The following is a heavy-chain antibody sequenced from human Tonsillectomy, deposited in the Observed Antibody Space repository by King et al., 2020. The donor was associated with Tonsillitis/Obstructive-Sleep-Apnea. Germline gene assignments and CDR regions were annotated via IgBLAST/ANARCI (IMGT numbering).Heavy chain of an antibody. D-gene: IGHD1-26*01. J-gene: IGHJ6*02. Sequence: LVESGGDLVTPGGSLRLSCAASGFTFSDYYMSWIRQAPGKGLEWVSYISRSNTFTNYTDSVKGRFTISRDNAKNSLYLQMNSLRAEDTAVYYCARHLATFYYYYGMDVWGQGTTVTVSS. V-gene: IGHV3-11*06. CDR3: ARHLATFYYYYGMDV. CDR1: GFTFSDYY. CDR2: ISRSNTFT.